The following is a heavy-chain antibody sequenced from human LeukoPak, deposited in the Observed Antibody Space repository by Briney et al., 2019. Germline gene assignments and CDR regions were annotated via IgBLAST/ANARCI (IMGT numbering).Heavy chain of an antibody. V-gene: IGHV3-74*01. CDR1: GFTFNTHW. CDR2: INTDGSTT. CDR3: ARDRGHAYFFDY. D-gene: IGHD2-2*01. Sequence: GGSLRLSCAASGFTFNTHWMHWVRQAPGKGLVWVSRINTDGSTTTYADSVKGRFTISRDNAKNTVYLQMNSLRAEDTAVYYCARDRGHAYFFDYWGQGTLVTVSS. J-gene: IGHJ4*02.